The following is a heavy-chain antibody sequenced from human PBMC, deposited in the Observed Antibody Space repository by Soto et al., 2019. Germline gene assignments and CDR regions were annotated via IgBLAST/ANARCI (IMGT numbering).Heavy chain of an antibody. V-gene: IGHV1-18*01. CDR1: GYSFTSYG. CDR3: ARGAILGQYCMAKSGYSPMDV. CDR2: INPSNGNT. Sequence: QVQLVQSGAEVKEPGASVKVSCKASGYSFTSYGISWVRQAPGQGLEWMTWINPSNGNTNYAQKFQGRVTVTTDTPTSTAYMEWRSLRSVDTAVYYGARGAILGQYCMAKSGYSPMDVWGQGTTVTVSS. D-gene: IGHD2-15*01. J-gene: IGHJ6*02.